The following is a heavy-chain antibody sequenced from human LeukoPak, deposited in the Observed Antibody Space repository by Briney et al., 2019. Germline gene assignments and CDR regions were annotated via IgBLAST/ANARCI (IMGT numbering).Heavy chain of an antibody. CDR1: GFTFSGRW. D-gene: IGHD3-10*01. CDR2: IKQDGSEN. CDR3: ALYTYGYSFDY. V-gene: IGHV3-7*03. J-gene: IGHJ4*02. Sequence: PGRSLRLSCAASGFTFSGRWMSWVRQAPGKGPEWVANIKQDGSENHYVDSVKGGFTISRDNAKNSLYLQMNSLRVEDTAVYYCALYTYGYSFDYWGQGALVIVSS.